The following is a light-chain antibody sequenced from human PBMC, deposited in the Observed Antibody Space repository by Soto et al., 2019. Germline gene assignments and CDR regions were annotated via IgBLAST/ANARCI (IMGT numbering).Light chain of an antibody. J-gene: IGKJ2*01. CDR2: SAS. CDR3: QQSDNCPLT. CDR1: QSISTA. V-gene: IGKV3-15*01. Sequence: EIAMTQSPATLSVSPGERATLSCRASQSISTALAWYQQIPGQPPRLLIYSASTSATGVPARFTGSGSGSEFTLTFCGLQSEDFAIYYCQQSDNCPLTFGQGTRLEI.